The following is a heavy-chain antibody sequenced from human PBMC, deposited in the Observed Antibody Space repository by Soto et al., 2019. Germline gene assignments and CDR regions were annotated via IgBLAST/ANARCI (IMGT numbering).Heavy chain of an antibody. CDR3: ARVRRVRGIQFDP. CDR2: IYYNGDT. V-gene: IGHV4-30-4*01. CDR1: GVSINRGDYY. Sequence: QVRLQESGPKLVRPSQTLSLTCSVSGVSINRGDYYWSWIRQSPGRGLEWIGSIYYNGDTNYNPSLGSRVTMSVDTSKNQFYMNMTSLTAADTAVYFCARVRRVRGIQFDPWGQGIPVTVSS. D-gene: IGHD3-16*01. J-gene: IGHJ5*02.